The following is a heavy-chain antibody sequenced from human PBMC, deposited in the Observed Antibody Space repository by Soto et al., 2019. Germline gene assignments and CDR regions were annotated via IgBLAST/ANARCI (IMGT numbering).Heavy chain of an antibody. J-gene: IGHJ4*02. CDR3: ARDDGVLTGYCDY. Sequence: GKVARTAFGYTLTSYYMPSVRQAPGQGLEWMGIINPSGGSTSYAKKFQGRVTMTREKSTSTVYMELSSLRSEETAVYYCARDDGVLTGYCDYWGQGT. D-gene: IGHD3-9*01. CDR1: GYTLTSYY. V-gene: IGHV1-46*01. CDR2: INPSGGST.